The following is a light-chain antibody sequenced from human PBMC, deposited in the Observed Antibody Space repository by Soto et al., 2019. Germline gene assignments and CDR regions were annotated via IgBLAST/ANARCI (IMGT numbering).Light chain of an antibody. V-gene: IGLV2-11*01. CDR1: SSDVGNYNY. Sequence: QSALTQPRSVSGSPGQSVTISCTGTSSDVGNYNYVSWYQHHPGKAPKLMIYDVNNRPSGVPDRFSGSKSGNTASLTISGLQAEDEADYYCCSYAGTYTVIFGGGTKVTVL. CDR2: DVN. J-gene: IGLJ2*01. CDR3: CSYAGTYTVI.